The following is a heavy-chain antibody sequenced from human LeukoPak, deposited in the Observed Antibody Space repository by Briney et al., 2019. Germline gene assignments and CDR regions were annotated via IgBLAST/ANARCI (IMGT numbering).Heavy chain of an antibody. D-gene: IGHD4-23*01. Sequence: SGGSLRLSCAASGFTFSNYWMTWVRQAPGKGLEWVADIKRDGSEKYYVDSVKGRFSISRDNAKNSLYLQMNSLRAEDTAVYYCAFIPAVDFDYWGQGTLVTVSS. CDR2: IKRDGSEK. CDR3: AFIPAVDFDY. J-gene: IGHJ4*02. V-gene: IGHV3-7*01. CDR1: GFTFSNYW.